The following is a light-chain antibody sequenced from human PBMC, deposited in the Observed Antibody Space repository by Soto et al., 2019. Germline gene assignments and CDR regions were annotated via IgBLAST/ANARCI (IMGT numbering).Light chain of an antibody. CDR3: QQSGSSPRWA. Sequence: EVAVTRWRGTGSWWPGERGTRSGRGRQSVGSRFLAWYQQKPGQAPRLLISGTFSRATGIPDRFSGSRSGTHFTLTIRPLDPADFAVYHCQQSGSSPRWAFGPGTKVDIK. J-gene: IGKJ1*01. CDR2: GTF. V-gene: IGKV3-20*01. CDR1: QSVGSRF.